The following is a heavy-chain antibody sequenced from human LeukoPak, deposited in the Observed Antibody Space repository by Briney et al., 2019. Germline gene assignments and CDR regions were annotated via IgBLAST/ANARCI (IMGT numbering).Heavy chain of an antibody. CDR2: ISGSGGNT. CDR3: AKDPSLSYDSSGYYYHY. V-gene: IGHV3-23*01. D-gene: IGHD3-22*01. CDR1: GLTFSSYA. J-gene: IGHJ4*02. Sequence: PGGSLRLSCAASGLTFSSYAMSWVRQAPGKGLEWVSGISGSGGNTYYADSVKGRFTISRDNSKNTLYLQMNSLRAEDTAVYYCAKDPSLSYDSSGYYYHYWGQGTLVTVSS.